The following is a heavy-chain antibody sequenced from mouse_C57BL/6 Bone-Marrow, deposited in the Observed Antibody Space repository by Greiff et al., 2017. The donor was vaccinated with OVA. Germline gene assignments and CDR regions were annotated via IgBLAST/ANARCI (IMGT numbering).Heavy chain of an antibody. CDR3: ARRGSSSWFAY. D-gene: IGHD1-1*01. V-gene: IGHV1-52*01. CDR1: GYTFTSYW. CDR2: IDPSDSET. Sequence: QVNVKQPGAELVRPGSSVKLSCKASGYTFTSYWMHWVKQRPIQGLEWIGNIDPSDSETHYNQKFKDKATLTVDKSSSTAYMQLSSLTSEDSAVYYCARRGSSSWFAYWGQGTLVTVSA. J-gene: IGHJ3*01.